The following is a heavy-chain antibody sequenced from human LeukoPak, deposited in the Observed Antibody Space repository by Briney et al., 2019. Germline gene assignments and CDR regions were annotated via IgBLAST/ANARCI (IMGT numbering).Heavy chain of an antibody. CDR1: GFTFSSYA. V-gene: IGHV3-23*01. J-gene: IGHJ4*02. CDR2: ISGSGGST. Sequence: SGGSLRLSCAASGFTFSSYAMSWVRQAPGKGLEWVSAISGSGGSTYYADSVKGRFTISRDSSKNTLYLQMNSLRAEDTAVYYCAKMAGVTIRRYYFDYWGQGTLVTVSS. CDR3: AKMAGVTIRRYYFDY. D-gene: IGHD3-10*01.